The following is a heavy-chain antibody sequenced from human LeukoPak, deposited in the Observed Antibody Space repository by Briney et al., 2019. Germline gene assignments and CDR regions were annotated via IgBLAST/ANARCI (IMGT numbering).Heavy chain of an antibody. V-gene: IGHV3-9*03. CDR3: AKDKGSSWYPYDAFDI. Sequence: GGSLRLSCAASGFTFGDYAMHWVRQAPGKGLEWVSGISWNSGSIGYADSVKGRFTISRDNAKNSLYLQMNSLRAEDMALYYCAKDKGSSWYPYDAFDIWGQGTMVTVSS. J-gene: IGHJ3*02. CDR1: GFTFGDYA. CDR2: ISWNSGSI. D-gene: IGHD6-13*01.